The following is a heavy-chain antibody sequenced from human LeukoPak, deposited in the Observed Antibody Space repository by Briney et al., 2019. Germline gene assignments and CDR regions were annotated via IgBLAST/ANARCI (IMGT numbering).Heavy chain of an antibody. J-gene: IGHJ4*02. CDR2: IYYSGST. V-gene: IGHV4-59*01. Sequence: SETLSLTCTVSGGSISSYYWSWIRQPPGKGLEWIGYIYYSGSTNYNPSLKSRVTISVDTSKNQFSLKLSSVTAADTAVYYCTRGKVQIAAALFDYWGQGTLDTVSS. CDR1: GGSISSYY. D-gene: IGHD6-13*01. CDR3: TRGKVQIAAALFDY.